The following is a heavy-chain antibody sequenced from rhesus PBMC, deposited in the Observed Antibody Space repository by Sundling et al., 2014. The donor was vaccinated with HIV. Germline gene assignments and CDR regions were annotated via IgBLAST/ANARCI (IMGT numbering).Heavy chain of an antibody. V-gene: IGHV4-80*01. Sequence: QVQLQESGPGLVKPSETLSLTCTVSGASISTYWWTWFRQPPGKGLDWIGEIHGNSGNTNYNPSLKSRVAFSRDTSKNQFSLKLNSVTAADTAVYYCAIAPTDVTLDYWGQGVLVTVSS. CDR2: IHGNSGNT. CDR3: AIAPTDVTLDY. J-gene: IGHJ4*01. CDR1: GASISTYW. D-gene: IGHD6-31*01.